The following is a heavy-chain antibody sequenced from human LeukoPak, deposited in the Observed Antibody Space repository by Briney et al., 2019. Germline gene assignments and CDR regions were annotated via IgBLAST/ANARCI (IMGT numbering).Heavy chain of an antibody. D-gene: IGHD2-2*01. J-gene: IGHJ5*02. CDR3: ARTKDIVVVPPSPPWFDP. Sequence: TLSLTCTVSGGSINSGGYYWSWIRQHPGKGLEWIGYVYYSGSTYYNPSLKSRVTISVDTSKNQFSLKLSSVTAADTAVYYCARTKDIVVVPPSPPWFDPWGQGTLVTVSS. CDR2: VYYSGST. V-gene: IGHV4-31*03. CDR1: GGSINSGGYY.